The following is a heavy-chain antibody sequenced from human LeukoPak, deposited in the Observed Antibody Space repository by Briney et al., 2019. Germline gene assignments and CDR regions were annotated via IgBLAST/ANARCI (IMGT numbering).Heavy chain of an antibody. V-gene: IGHV1-2*02. CDR3: ARETDDSSGYYYDY. J-gene: IGHJ4*02. D-gene: IGHD3-22*01. CDR2: INPNSGGT. Sequence: MHWVRQXXGQGLEWXGXINPNSGGTNYAQKFQGRVTMTRDTSISTAYMELSRLRSDDTAVYYCARETDDSSGYYYDYWGQGTLVTVSS.